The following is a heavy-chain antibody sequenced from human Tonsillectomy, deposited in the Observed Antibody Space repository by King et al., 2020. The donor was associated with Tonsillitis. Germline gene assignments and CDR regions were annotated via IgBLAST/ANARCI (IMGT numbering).Heavy chain of an antibody. V-gene: IGHV3-30*18. D-gene: IGHD6-19*01. J-gene: IGHJ2*01. CDR3: AKEIKQVAGDWYFDL. Sequence: QLVQSGGGVVQPGRSLRLSCAASGFTFSRYGMHWVRQSPGEGLEWVAVIGNDGSVTYYADSVKGRFTLSRDNSENTLYIQMNSLRVEDTAVYYCAKEIKQVAGDWYFDLWGRGTLVIVSS. CDR1: GFTFSRYG. CDR2: IGNDGSVT.